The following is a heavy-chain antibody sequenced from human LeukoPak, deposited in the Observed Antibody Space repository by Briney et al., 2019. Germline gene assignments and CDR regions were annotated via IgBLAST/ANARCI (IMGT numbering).Heavy chain of an antibody. J-gene: IGHJ4*02. V-gene: IGHV1-2*02. CDR3: ARGIVGATTGD. CDR1: GYSSTDYY. Sequence: ASVKVSCKASGYSSTDYYIYWVRQAPGQGLEWMGWINPNSGGTNYAQKFQGRVTMTRDTSISTAYMELSRLRSDDTAVYYCARGIVGATTGDWGQGTLVTVSS. D-gene: IGHD1-26*01. CDR2: INPNSGGT.